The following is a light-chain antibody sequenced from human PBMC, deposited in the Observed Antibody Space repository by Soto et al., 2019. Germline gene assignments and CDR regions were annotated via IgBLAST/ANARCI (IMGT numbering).Light chain of an antibody. CDR2: KAS. CDR3: QHYDSHPYT. Sequence: DIQMTQSPSTLSASVGDRVTITCRASQSITSWLAWYQQTPGKAPKLLIYKASSLESGVPSRFSGSGFGTEFTLTISSLQPDDFATYYCQHYDSHPYTFGQGTKLEIK. J-gene: IGKJ2*01. CDR1: QSITSW. V-gene: IGKV1-5*03.